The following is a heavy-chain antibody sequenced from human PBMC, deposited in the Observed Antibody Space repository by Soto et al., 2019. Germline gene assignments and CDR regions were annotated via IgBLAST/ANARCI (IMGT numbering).Heavy chain of an antibody. CDR1: GFTFSSYE. Sequence: GWSLRLSCAASGFTFSSYEMKWVRQAPGKGLEWVSYISSSGSTIYYADSVKGLFTMSRDNAKNSLYLQMNSLRAEDTAVYYCARDGSYCTNGVCYTTIFDYWGQGTLVTVSS. V-gene: IGHV3-48*03. D-gene: IGHD2-8*01. CDR2: ISSSGSTI. J-gene: IGHJ4*02. CDR3: ARDGSYCTNGVCYTTIFDY.